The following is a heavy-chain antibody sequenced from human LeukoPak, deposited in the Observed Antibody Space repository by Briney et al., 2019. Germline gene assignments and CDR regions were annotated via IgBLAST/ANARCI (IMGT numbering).Heavy chain of an antibody. J-gene: IGHJ4*02. V-gene: IGHV3-13*01. CDR3: ARGPGSSGGYYVGDF. Sequence: GGSLRLSCAASGFSFSSYDMHWGRQARGKGLEWVSAIGTAGDTFYPGSVKGRFTISRENVKDSVYLQMNSLRAEDTAVYYCARGPGSSGGYYVGDFWGQGILVTVSS. D-gene: IGHD1-26*01. CDR2: IGTAGDT. CDR1: GFSFSSYD.